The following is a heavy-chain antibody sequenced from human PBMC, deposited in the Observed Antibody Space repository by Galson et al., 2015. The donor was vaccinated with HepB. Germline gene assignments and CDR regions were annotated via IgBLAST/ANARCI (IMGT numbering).Heavy chain of an antibody. CDR3: IRTGDLSGYSSS. D-gene: IGHD6-13*01. CDR1: GFTFSGSV. V-gene: IGHV3-73*01. J-gene: IGHJ4*02. Sequence: SLRLSCAASGFTFSGSVIHWVRQASGKGLEWVGRIGSKTSNYATANAASLKGSFTISRDDSKNTAYLHMNGLKTEDTAVYYCIRTGDLSGYSSSWGQGTLVTVSS. CDR2: IGSKTSNYAT.